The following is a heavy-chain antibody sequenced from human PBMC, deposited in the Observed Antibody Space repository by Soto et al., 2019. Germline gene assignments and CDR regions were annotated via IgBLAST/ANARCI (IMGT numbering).Heavy chain of an antibody. CDR1: GFTFSSYS. CDR3: ARGPLYCSGGSCYSHFDY. CDR2: ISSSSSSI. D-gene: IGHD2-15*01. V-gene: IGHV3-48*02. Sequence: EVQLVESGGGLVQPGGSLRLSCAASGFTFSSYSMNWVRQAPGKGLEWVSYISSSSSSIYYTNSVKGRFTISRDNAKNSXXLQMNSLRDEDTAVYYCARGPLYCSGGSCYSHFDYWGQGTLVTVSS. J-gene: IGHJ4*02.